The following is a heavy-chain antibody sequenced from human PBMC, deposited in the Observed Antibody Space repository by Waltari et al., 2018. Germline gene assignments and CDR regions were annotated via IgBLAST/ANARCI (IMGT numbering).Heavy chain of an antibody. Sequence: QLRLQESGPGLVKPSETLSLTCTVSGGSISSGGYYWGWIRQSPGKGREWIGSIYYSGSTYYNPTLESRVTISGDTSKNEFSLKLSSVTAADTAVYYCARHWKRSGYRFDPWGQGTLVTVSS. CDR2: IYYSGST. J-gene: IGHJ5*02. V-gene: IGHV4-39*01. CDR1: GGSISSGGYY. CDR3: ARHWKRSGYRFDP. D-gene: IGHD5-12*01.